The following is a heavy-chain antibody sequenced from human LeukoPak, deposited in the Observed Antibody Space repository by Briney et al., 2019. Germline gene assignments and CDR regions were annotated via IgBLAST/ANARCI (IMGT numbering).Heavy chain of an antibody. CDR1: GGSVSSGSYY. CDR2: IYYSGST. D-gene: IGHD3-3*01. V-gene: IGHV4-61*01. CDR3: ARVGYDFWSGHYGPYYFDY. J-gene: IGHJ4*02. Sequence: SETLSLTCTVSGGSVSSGSYYWSWIRQPPGKGLEWIGYIYYSGSTNYNPSLKSRVTISVDTSKNQFSLKLSSVTAADTAVYYCARVGYDFWSGHYGPYYFDYWGQGTLVTVSS.